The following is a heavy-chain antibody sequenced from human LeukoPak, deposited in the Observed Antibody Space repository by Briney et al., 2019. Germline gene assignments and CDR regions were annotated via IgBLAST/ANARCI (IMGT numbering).Heavy chain of an antibody. CDR1: GYTFTGYY. Sequence: ASVKVSCKASGYTFTGYYMHWLRQAPGQGLEWMVWINPNSGGTNYAQKFQGWVTMTRDTSISTAYMELSRLRSDDTAVYYCARGRFKDIVAMTYYFDYWGQGTLVTVSS. D-gene: IGHD5-12*01. CDR3: ARGRFKDIVAMTYYFDY. CDR2: INPNSGGT. V-gene: IGHV1-2*04. J-gene: IGHJ4*02.